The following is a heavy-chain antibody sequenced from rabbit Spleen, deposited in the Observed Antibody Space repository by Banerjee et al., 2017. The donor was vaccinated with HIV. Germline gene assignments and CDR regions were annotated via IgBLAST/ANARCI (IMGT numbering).Heavy chain of an antibody. CDR2: IEPIFGRT. Sequence: QEQLVESGGGLVQPEGSLKLSCKASGFDFSNYGVSWVRQTPGKGLEWIGYIEPIFGRTYYASWVDGRFTISSHNAQNTLYLQLNSLTAADTATYFCARDLDGVIGWNFGWWGQGTLVTV. J-gene: IGHJ4*01. V-gene: IGHV1S47*01. CDR1: GFDFSNYG. D-gene: IGHD1-1*01. CDR3: ARDLDGVIGWNFGW.